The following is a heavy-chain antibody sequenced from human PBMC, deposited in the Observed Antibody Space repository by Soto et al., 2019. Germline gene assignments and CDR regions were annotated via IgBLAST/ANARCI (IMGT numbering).Heavy chain of an antibody. Sequence: QVQLEQSGAEVKKPGSSVTVSCTLSGGDFEFSISWVRQAPGQGPEWMGRIIPLLNIINYSPRFQDRFTITADKSTKTAYMELRSLRSDDTAVYYCARLPADVDVWGQGTTVSVSS. CDR3: ARLPADVDV. CDR2: IIPLLNII. V-gene: IGHV1-69*02. J-gene: IGHJ6*02. CDR1: GGDFEFS.